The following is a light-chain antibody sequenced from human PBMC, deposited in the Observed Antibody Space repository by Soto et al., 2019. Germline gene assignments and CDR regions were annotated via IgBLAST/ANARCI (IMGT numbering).Light chain of an antibody. Sequence: QSALTQPRSVSGSPGQSVTISCTGTSSDVGGYNYVSWYQQHPGKAPKLMIYDVSKRPSGVPDRFSGSKSGNTASLTISGLQAEDEADYYCCSYAGSYTFDYVFRTGTKV. V-gene: IGLV2-11*01. CDR2: DVS. CDR1: SSDVGGYNY. J-gene: IGLJ1*01. CDR3: CSYAGSYTFDYV.